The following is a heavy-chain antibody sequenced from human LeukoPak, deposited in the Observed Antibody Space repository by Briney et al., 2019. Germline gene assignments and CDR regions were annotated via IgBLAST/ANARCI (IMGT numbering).Heavy chain of an antibody. J-gene: IGHJ5*02. D-gene: IGHD2-21*02. CDR1: GGSMSSYY. CDR2: ISYSGST. Sequence: SETLPLTCTVSGGSMSSYYWSWIRQPPGKGLEWIGYISYSGSTNYNPSLKSRITISVDTSKNQFSLKLSSVTAADTAVYYCARSGVTALSWVDPGGQGTLVTVSS. CDR3: ARSGVTALSWVDP. V-gene: IGHV4-59*08.